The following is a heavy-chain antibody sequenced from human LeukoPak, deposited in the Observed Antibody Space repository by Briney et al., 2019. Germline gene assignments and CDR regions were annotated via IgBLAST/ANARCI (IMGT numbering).Heavy chain of an antibody. CDR1: GYTFTSYD. Sequence: ASVKVSCKASGYTFTSYDINWVRQATGQGLEWMGWMNPNSGNTGYAQKFQGRVTMTRNTSISTAYMELSSLRSEDTAVYYCARAYANYCDSSGYYYVSYYYYYMDVWGKGTTVTISS. J-gene: IGHJ6*03. CDR2: MNPNSGNT. CDR3: ARAYANYCDSSGYYYVSYYYYYMDV. V-gene: IGHV1-8*01. D-gene: IGHD3-22*01.